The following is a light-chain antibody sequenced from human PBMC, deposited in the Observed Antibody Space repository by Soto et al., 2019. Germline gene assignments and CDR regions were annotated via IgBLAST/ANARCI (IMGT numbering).Light chain of an antibody. Sequence: DIQMTQSSSSLSASVGDRVTISGRPSQSIGMYLNWYQQRPGKAPKLLIYAYCPLKRGVPSRFSGSGSGTNFTLNNNSLHSYDFRTYYRPHKYSTIRWKVXQGTTV. V-gene: IGKV1-39*01. CDR1: QSIGMY. CDR3: PHKYSTIRWK. CDR2: AYC. J-gene: IGKJ1*01.